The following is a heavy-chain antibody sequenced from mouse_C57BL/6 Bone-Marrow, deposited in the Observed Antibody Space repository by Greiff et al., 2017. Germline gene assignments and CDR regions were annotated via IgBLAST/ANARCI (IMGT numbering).Heavy chain of an antibody. CDR1: GFTFSSYG. CDR2: ISSGGSYT. Sequence: EVQLVESGGDLVKPGGSLKLSCAASGFTFSSYGMSWVRQTPDKRLEWVAAISSGGSYTYYPDSVKGRFTISRDNAKNTLYLQMSSLKSEDTAMYYCARLYYYGSRGYAMDYWGQGTSVTVSS. J-gene: IGHJ4*01. V-gene: IGHV5-6*01. D-gene: IGHD1-1*01. CDR3: ARLYYYGSRGYAMDY.